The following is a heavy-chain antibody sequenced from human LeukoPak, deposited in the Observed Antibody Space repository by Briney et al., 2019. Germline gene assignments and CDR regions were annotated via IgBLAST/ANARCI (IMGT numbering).Heavy chain of an antibody. J-gene: IGHJ4*02. D-gene: IGHD3-22*01. Sequence: SQTLSLTCAISGDSVSSNSASWNWIRQSPSRGLEWLGRTCYRSKWYNNYAVSVKSRITINPDTSNNQFSLLLNSVTPEDTAVYYCARGVVGRPHYLDNWGQGTLVTVSS. CDR2: TCYRSKWYN. V-gene: IGHV6-1*01. CDR3: ARGVVGRPHYLDN. CDR1: GDSVSSNSAS.